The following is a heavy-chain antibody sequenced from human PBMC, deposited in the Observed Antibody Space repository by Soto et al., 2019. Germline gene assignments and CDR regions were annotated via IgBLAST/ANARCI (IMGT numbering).Heavy chain of an antibody. J-gene: IGHJ6*03. V-gene: IGHV3-73*01. D-gene: IGHD5-12*01. CDR3: TRHDGGYSGYDSFNGYYYYYMDV. CDR1: GLTFSGAA. Sequence: EVQLGESGGGLVQPGGSLKLSCAASGLTFSGAAIQWVRQASGKGLEWVGRIRSKANSYATVYAASAKGRFTISRDDSKNTAYLQRNSLEIEDTAVYYCTRHDGGYSGYDSFNGYYYYYMDVLGSGTTVTVSS. CDR2: IRSKANSYAT.